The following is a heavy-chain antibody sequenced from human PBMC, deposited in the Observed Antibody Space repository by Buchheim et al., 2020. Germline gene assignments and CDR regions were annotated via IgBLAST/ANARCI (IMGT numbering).Heavy chain of an antibody. CDR3: ARDCSGGSCYSGRSGFLDV. J-gene: IGHJ6*03. D-gene: IGHD2-15*01. CDR2: IWYDGSNK. CDR1: GFTFSSYG. Sequence: QVQLVESGGGVVQPGRSLRLSCAASGFTFSSYGMHWVRQAPGKGLEWVAVIWYDGSNKYYADSVKGRFTISRDNSKNTLYLQMNSLRAEDTGVYYCARDCSGGSCYSGRSGFLDVWGKGTT. V-gene: IGHV3-33*01.